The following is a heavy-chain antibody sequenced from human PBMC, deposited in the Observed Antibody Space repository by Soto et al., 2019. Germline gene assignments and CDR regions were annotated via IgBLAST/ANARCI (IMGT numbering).Heavy chain of an antibody. CDR2: ISGSGGST. D-gene: IGHD3-22*01. V-gene: IGHV3-23*01. J-gene: IGHJ4*02. Sequence: PGGSLRLSCAASGFTFSSYAMSWVRQAPGKGLEWVSAISGSGGSTYYADSVKGRFTISRDNSKNTLYLQMNSLRAEDTAVYYCAKDSLRGPSSGPTDYWGQGTLVTVSS. CDR3: AKDSLRGPSSGPTDY. CDR1: GFTFSSYA.